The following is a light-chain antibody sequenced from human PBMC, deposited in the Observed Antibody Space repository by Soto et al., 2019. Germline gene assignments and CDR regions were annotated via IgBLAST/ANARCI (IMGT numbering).Light chain of an antibody. CDR1: QSVSSTF. Sequence: EIVLTQSPGTLSLTPGERATLSCRASQSVSSTFLAWYQQKPGQAPKVLIYGASTRATGTPDRFSGSGSGTDFTLTISRLEPEDFAMYYCQQYESSRTFGQGTKVEMK. V-gene: IGKV3-20*01. CDR2: GAS. CDR3: QQYESSRT. J-gene: IGKJ1*01.